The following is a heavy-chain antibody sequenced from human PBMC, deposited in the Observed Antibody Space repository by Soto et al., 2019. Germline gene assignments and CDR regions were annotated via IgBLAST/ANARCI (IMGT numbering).Heavy chain of an antibody. CDR3: ARGDRGGSGSPASYYFSGWDV. V-gene: IGHV3-23*01. D-gene: IGHD3-10*01. Sequence: DVQLLESGGHWVQPGGSLRLSCSASGFTLRSYAMSWVRQAPGKGLEWVSSISAGGDLTYNSDSVRGRFPISRDNSNNALFLQMHNLRIEDTALYYCARGDRGGSGSPASYYFSGWDVWGQGATVIVS. CDR2: ISAGGDLT. CDR1: GFTLRSYA. J-gene: IGHJ6*02.